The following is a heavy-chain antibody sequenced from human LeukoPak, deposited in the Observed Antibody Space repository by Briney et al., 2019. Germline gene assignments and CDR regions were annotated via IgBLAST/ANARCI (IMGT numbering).Heavy chain of an antibody. CDR1: GFTFSSYA. CDR2: ISGSDNNT. J-gene: IGHJ4*02. CDR3: AKHEIIPSAPFDY. Sequence: PGGSLRLSCAASGFTFSSYAMSWVRQAPGKGLEWVSGISGSDNNTYYPDSVKGRFTISRDSSKNTLYLQMNSLRAEDTAIYYCAKHEIIPSAPFDYWGQGTLVTVSS. V-gene: IGHV3-23*01. D-gene: IGHD2-2*01.